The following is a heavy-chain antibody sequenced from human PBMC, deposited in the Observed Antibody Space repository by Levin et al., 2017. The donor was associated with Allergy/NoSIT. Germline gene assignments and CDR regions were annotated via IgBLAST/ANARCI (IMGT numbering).Heavy chain of an antibody. J-gene: IGHJ4*02. CDR1: GFTFSSYA. CDR2: ISGSGGNT. V-gene: IGHV3-23*01. CDR3: AKDRRYCTNGVCYSGPNFDY. D-gene: IGHD2-8*01. Sequence: LSLPCAASGFTFSSYAMSWVRVRQAPGKGLEWVSAISGSGGNTYYADSVKGRFTISRDNSKNTLYLQMNSLRAEDTAVYYCAKDRRYCTNGVCYSGPNFDYWGQGTLVTVSS.